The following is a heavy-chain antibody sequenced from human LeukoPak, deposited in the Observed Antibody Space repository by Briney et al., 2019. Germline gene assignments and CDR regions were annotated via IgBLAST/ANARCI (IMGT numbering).Heavy chain of an antibody. V-gene: IGHV3-23*01. Sequence: GGSLRLSCAASGFTFTSYAVSWVRQAPGKGLEWVSAISGSGGGSYYADSVKGRFTISRDNSKNTLYLQMNSLRAEDTAVYYCARDPDLAAAGSYYYYYMDVWGKGTTVTVSS. CDR2: ISGSGGGS. J-gene: IGHJ6*03. CDR3: ARDPDLAAAGSYYYYYMDV. D-gene: IGHD6-13*01. CDR1: GFTFTSYA.